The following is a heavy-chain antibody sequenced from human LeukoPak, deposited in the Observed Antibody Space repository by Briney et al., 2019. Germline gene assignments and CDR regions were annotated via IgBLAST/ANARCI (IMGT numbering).Heavy chain of an antibody. CDR2: XRWNSGSI. V-gene: IGHV3-9*01. J-gene: IGHJ6*02. D-gene: IGHD3-10*01. CDR3: AKDYGSGSDYYYYGMDV. CDR1: GFTFYDYA. Sequence: LSCXASGFTFYDYAMHWVRQAPGEGLEWVAXXRWNSGSIVYADSVKGRFTISRDNAKNSLYLQMNSLRAEDTALYYCAKDYGSGSDYYYYGMDVWGQGPTVTVSS.